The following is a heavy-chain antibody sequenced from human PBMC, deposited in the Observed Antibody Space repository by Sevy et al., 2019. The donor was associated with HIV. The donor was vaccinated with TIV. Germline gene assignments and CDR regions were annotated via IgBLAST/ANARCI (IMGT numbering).Heavy chain of an antibody. CDR1: GFTFSSYG. CDR2: IRYDGSNK. D-gene: IGHD2-2*01. Sequence: GGSLRLSCAASGFTFSSYGMHWVRQAPGKGLEWVAFIRYDGSNKYYADSVKGRFTISRDNSKNKLYLQMNSLRAEDTAVYYCAKDLPCTSCYGYFQHWGQGTLVTVSS. V-gene: IGHV3-30*02. CDR3: AKDLPCTSCYGYFQH. J-gene: IGHJ1*01.